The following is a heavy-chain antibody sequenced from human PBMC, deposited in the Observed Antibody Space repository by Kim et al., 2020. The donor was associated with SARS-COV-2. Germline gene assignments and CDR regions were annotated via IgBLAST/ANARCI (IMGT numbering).Heavy chain of an antibody. Sequence: AEPGKGRFTISRDNAKNTLYLQMNSQRADDTAVYYCEQDPGTAPYYGMDVWGQGTTVTVSS. J-gene: IGHJ6*02. V-gene: IGHV3-23*01. CDR3: EQDPGTAPYYGMDV.